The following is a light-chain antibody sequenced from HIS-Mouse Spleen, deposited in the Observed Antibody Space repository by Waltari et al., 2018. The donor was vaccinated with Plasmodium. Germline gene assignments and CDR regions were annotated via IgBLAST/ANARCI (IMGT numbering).Light chain of an antibody. J-gene: IGKJ2*01. V-gene: IGKV3-11*01. CDR3: QQRSNWLHT. Sequence: EIVMTQSPSTLSVSPGERDTISCRASQSVSSNLAWYQQKPGQAPRLLIYDASNRATGIPARFSGSGSGTDFTLTISSLEPEDFAVYYCQQRSNWLHTFGQGTKLEIK. CDR1: QSVSSN. CDR2: DAS.